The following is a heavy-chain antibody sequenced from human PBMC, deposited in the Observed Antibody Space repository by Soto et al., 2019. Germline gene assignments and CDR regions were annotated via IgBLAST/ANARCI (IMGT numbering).Heavy chain of an antibody. CDR1: GYTFTSYA. D-gene: IGHD2-2*01. CDR3: ARGSPYCSSTSCYGLLDFDY. CDR2: INAGNGNT. J-gene: IGHJ4*02. V-gene: IGHV1-3*01. Sequence: ASVKVSCKASGYTFTSYAMHWVRQAPGQRLEWMGWINAGNGNTKYSQKFQGRVTITRDTSASTAYMELSSLRSEDTAVYYCARGSPYCSSTSCYGLLDFDYWGQGTLVTVSS.